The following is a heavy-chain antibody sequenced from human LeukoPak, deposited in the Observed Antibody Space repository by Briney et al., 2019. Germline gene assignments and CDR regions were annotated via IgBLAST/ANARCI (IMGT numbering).Heavy chain of an antibody. CDR2: ISYDGSNK. CDR1: GFTFSSYA. J-gene: IGHJ4*02. Sequence: PGGSLXXSXAASGFTFSSYAMHWVRQAPGKGLEWVAVISYDGSNKYYADSVKGRFTISRDNSKNTLYLQMNSLRAEDTAVYYCARARQIVVVPAACGYWGQGTLVTVSS. CDR3: ARARQIVVVPAACGY. D-gene: IGHD2-2*01. V-gene: IGHV3-30-3*01.